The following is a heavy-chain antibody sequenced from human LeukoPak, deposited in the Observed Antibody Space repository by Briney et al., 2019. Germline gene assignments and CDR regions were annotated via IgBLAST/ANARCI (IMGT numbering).Heavy chain of an antibody. J-gene: IGHJ6*02. V-gene: IGHV4-39*02. CDR2: IYYSGST. Sequence: SETLSLTCTVSGGSISSSSYYWGWIRQPPGKGLEWIGSIYYSGSTYYNPSLKSRVTISVDTSKNQFSLKLSSVTAADTAVYYCARDCGDSIGAYYYYGMDVWGQGTTVTVSS. CDR3: ARDCGDSIGAYYYYGMDV. D-gene: IGHD4-17*01. CDR1: GGSISSSSYY.